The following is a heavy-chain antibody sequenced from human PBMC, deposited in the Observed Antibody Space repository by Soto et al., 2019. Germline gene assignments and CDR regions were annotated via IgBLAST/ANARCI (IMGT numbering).Heavy chain of an antibody. J-gene: IGHJ4*02. Sequence: QLQESGPGLVKPSETLSLTCSVSGDSINSDKYYWGWIRQPPGKGLEWIGSIYYRGNTYYNPSLPNPVTTSLDKSKSQFSLRLNTVTAADSAVYFCARLEGLATISYYFDFWGQGAQVTVSS. CDR1: GDSINSDKYY. CDR2: IYYRGNT. CDR3: ARLEGLATISYYFDF. D-gene: IGHD3-9*01. V-gene: IGHV4-39*01.